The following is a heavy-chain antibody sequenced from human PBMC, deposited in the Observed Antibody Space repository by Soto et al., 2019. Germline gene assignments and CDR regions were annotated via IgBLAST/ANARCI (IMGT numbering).Heavy chain of an antibody. V-gene: IGHV3-23*01. D-gene: IGHD3-16*01. CDR2: ISSGGNT. Sequence: GGSLRLSCAASGFTFSNYAMTWVRQAPGKGLEWVSAISSGGNTYYTDSVKGRFTISRDNSTNTLYLQVNSLRAEDTALYYCAKDHFGLADWGQGTLVTVSS. CDR1: GFTFSNYA. CDR3: AKDHFGLAD. J-gene: IGHJ4*02.